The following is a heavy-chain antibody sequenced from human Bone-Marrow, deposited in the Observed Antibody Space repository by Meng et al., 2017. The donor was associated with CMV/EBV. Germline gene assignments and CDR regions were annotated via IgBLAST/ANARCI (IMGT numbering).Heavy chain of an antibody. CDR2: ISAYNGNT. Sequence: ASVKVSCKASGYTFTSYGISWVRQAPGQGLEWMGWISAYNGNTNYAQKLQGRVTMTTDTSTSTAYMELRSLRSDDTAVYYCARDLVEVPAAIPLDYWGQGTLVTVSS. CDR1: GYTFTSYG. CDR3: ARDLVEVPAAIPLDY. D-gene: IGHD2-2*01. J-gene: IGHJ4*02. V-gene: IGHV1-18*01.